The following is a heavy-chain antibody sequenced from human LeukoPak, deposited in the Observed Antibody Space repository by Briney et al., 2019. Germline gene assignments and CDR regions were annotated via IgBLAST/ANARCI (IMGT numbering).Heavy chain of an antibody. J-gene: IGHJ4*02. Sequence: GASVKVSCKASGYTFTSYDINWVRQATGQGLEWMGWMNPNSGNTGYAQKFQGRVTMTRNTSISTAYMELSSLRSEDTAVYYCARYDSSGYHFDYWGQGTLVTVSS. D-gene: IGHD3-22*01. CDR1: GYTFTSYD. CDR3: ARYDSSGYHFDY. CDR2: MNPNSGNT. V-gene: IGHV1-8*02.